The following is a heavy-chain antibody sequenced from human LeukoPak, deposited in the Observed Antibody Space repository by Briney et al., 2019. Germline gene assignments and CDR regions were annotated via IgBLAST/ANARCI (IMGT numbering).Heavy chain of an antibody. D-gene: IGHD6-19*01. Sequence: PGGSLRLSCAASGFTASSNYMSWVRQAPGKGLEWVSVIYSGGSTYYADSVKGRFTISRDNSKNTLYLQMNSLRAEDTAVYYCARDIGRSGWFSMDVWGKGTTVTISS. J-gene: IGHJ6*04. CDR2: IYSGGST. V-gene: IGHV3-66*01. CDR3: ARDIGRSGWFSMDV. CDR1: GFTASSNY.